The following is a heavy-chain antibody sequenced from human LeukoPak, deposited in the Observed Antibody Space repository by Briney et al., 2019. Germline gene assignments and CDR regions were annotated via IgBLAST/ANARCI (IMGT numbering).Heavy chain of an antibody. Sequence: ASVKVSCKASGYSFTSYSISWLRQAPGQGLEWMGWISAYNGNTVSAQKVKGRVTMATDTSTSTAYMELRSLKSDDTAVYYCARASYCSHGSCYFDYWGQGTLVTVSS. CDR3: ARASYCSHGSCYFDY. V-gene: IGHV1-18*04. CDR1: GYSFTSYS. D-gene: IGHD2-15*01. J-gene: IGHJ4*02. CDR2: ISAYNGNT.